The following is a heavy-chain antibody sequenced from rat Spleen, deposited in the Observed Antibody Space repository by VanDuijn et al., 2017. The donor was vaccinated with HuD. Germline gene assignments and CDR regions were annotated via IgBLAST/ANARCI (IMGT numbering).Heavy chain of an antibody. CDR1: GFTYSNYV. CDR2: IRAGADTT. D-gene: IGHD4-3*01. V-gene: IGHV5S13*01. CDR3: GRGVFDF. J-gene: IGHJ2*01. Sequence: EVHLVESGGGLVQPGRSLKLSCTASGFTYSNYVMAWVRQAPTKGLEWIASIRAGADTTYYRDSVKGRFTISRENANNTLYLQMTSLRSEDTALYYCGRGVFDFWGQGVMVTVSS.